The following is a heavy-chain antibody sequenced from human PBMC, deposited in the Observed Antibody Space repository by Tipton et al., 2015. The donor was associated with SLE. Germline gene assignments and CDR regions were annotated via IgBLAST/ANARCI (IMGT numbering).Heavy chain of an antibody. V-gene: IGHV3-9*01. J-gene: IGHJ6*03. CDR2: ISWNGELI. Sequence: SLRLSCVATGFTFHEHAMHWVRQVPGEGLEWVSGISWNGELIGYADSVRGRFTISRDNARNSLFLQMNSLTTEDTAFYYCARDATGGDYYYHYIDVWGRGTTVTISS. CDR3: ARDATGGDYYYHYIDV. D-gene: IGHD2-8*02. CDR1: GFTFHEHA.